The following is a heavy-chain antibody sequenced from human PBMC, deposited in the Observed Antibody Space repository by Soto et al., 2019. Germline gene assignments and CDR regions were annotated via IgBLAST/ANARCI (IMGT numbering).Heavy chain of an antibody. V-gene: IGHV3-23*01. CDR1: GFTFTSYG. Sequence: VQLFASGGGSARPGGSLRLSCTASGFTFTSYGMGWVRQAPGKGVQWVSTIRGDGGQTHYTDSVKSRFSISRDNSKNTVYLQMDSLRAEDTAMYFCARDVGLDSDDFFAYWGQGTQVTVSS. CDR2: IRGDGGQT. D-gene: IGHD3-9*01. J-gene: IGHJ4*02. CDR3: ARDVGLDSDDFFAY.